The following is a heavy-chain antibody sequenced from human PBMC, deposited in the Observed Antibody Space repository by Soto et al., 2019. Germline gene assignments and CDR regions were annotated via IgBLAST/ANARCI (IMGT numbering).Heavy chain of an antibody. CDR2: IYYSGST. D-gene: IGHD3-22*01. V-gene: IGHV4-31*03. CDR3: ARELDSSGYYYFAFDI. J-gene: IGHJ3*02. Sequence: PSETLSLTCTVSGGSISSGGYYWSWIRQHPGKGLEWIGYIYYSGSTYYNPSLKSRVTISVDTSKNQFSLKLSSVTAADTAVYYCARELDSSGYYYFAFDIWGQGTMVTVSS. CDR1: GGSISSGGYY.